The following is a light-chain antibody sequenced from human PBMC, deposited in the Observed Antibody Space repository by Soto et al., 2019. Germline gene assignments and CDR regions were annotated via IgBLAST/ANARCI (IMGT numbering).Light chain of an antibody. V-gene: IGKV3-11*01. CDR3: QQRSNWRSIT. J-gene: IGKJ5*01. CDR2: DAS. Sequence: IVVSQSPGTLSLSPGERATLSCRASQYVSSFLAWYQQKAGQAPRLLIYDASNRATGIPARFSGSGSGTDFTLTISSLEPEDFAVYYCQQRSNWRSITFGQGTRLEIK. CDR1: QYVSSF.